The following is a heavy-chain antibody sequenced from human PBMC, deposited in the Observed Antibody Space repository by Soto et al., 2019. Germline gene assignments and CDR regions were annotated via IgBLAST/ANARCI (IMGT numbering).Heavy chain of an antibody. CDR1: GYSFTSYW. V-gene: IGHV5-51*01. J-gene: IGHJ4*02. CDR3: ARVAYSGYDAYYFDF. CDR2: IYPGDSDP. D-gene: IGHD5-12*01. Sequence: GESLKISCKGSGYSFTSYWIGWVRQMPGKGLEWMGIIYPGDSDPRYSPSFQGQVTISADKSISTAYLQWSSLKASDTAMYYCARVAYSGYDAYYFDFWGQGTLVTVSS.